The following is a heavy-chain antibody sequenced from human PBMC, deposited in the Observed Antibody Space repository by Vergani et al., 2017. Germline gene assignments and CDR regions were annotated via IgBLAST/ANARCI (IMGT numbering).Heavy chain of an antibody. V-gene: IGHV1-69*01. CDR2: IIPIFGTA. Sequence: QVQLVQSGAEVKKPGSSVKVSCKASGGTFSSYAISWVRQAPGQGLEWMGGIIPIFGTANYAQKFQGRVTITADESTSTAYMELSSLRSEDTAVYYCASAVVVVPAAIHYYYYYMDVWGKGTTVTVSS. CDR3: ASAVVVVPAAIHYYYYYMDV. D-gene: IGHD2-2*01. J-gene: IGHJ6*03. CDR1: GGTFSSYA.